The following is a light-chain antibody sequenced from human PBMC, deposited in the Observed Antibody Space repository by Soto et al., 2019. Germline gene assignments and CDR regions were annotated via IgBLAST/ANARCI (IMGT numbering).Light chain of an antibody. CDR3: QQSKNWPPWT. V-gene: IGKV3-15*01. CDR2: DAS. Sequence: EIVMTQSPATLSVSPGERVTLSCRASQSVRSSLAWYQQXXXXXPRLLIYDASTRATGVPARFRGSGSGTEFTLTISSLQSEDFALYYCQQSKNWPPWTFGPGTKVEFK. J-gene: IGKJ1*01. CDR1: QSVRSS.